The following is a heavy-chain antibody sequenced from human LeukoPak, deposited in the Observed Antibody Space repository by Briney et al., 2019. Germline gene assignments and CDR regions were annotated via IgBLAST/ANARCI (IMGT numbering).Heavy chain of an antibody. J-gene: IGHJ3*02. V-gene: IGHV4-59*12. D-gene: IGHD6-6*01. CDR2: IHYLGNT. CDR3: ATGSASQTSDAFDI. Sequence: SETLSLTCTVSGGSISSYYWTWIRQPPGRALEWIGYIHYLGNTYDNPSLKSRVTMSVDRSKNQFSLRLTSVTAADTAVYYCATGSASQTSDAFDIWGQGTMVTVSS. CDR1: GGSISSYY.